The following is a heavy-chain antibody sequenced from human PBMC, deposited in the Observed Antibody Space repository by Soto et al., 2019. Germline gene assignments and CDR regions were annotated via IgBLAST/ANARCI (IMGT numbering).Heavy chain of an antibody. V-gene: IGHV4-34*01. CDR2: INHSGST. J-gene: IGHJ6*02. CDR3: ATGKLRFLEWLLSPPYYYYGMDV. Sequence: SETLSLTCAVYGGSFSGYYWSWIRQPPGKGLEWIGEINHSGSTNYNPSLKSRVTISVDTSKNQFSRKLSSVTAADTAVYYCATGKLRFLEWLLSPPYYYYGMDVWGQGTTVTVSS. CDR1: GGSFSGYY. D-gene: IGHD3-3*01.